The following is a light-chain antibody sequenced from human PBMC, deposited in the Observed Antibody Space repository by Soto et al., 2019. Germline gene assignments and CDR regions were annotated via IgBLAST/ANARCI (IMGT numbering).Light chain of an antibody. CDR3: QQYGSSPLT. CDR1: QSVSSSY. J-gene: IGKJ3*01. Sequence: EIVLTQSPGTLSLSPGERATLSCRASQSVSSSYLAWYQQKPRQAPRLLIYCASSRATGIPDRFSGSRSGTDFTLTISRLEPEDVAVYYCQQYGSSPLTFGPGTKVDIK. CDR2: CAS. V-gene: IGKV3-20*01.